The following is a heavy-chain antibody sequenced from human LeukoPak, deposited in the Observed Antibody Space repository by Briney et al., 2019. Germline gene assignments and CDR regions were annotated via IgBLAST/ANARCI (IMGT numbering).Heavy chain of an antibody. CDR1: GGTFSSYA. D-gene: IGHD3-22*01. CDR3: ARETPGDYYDSSGRGDYFDY. V-gene: IGHV1-69*13. J-gene: IGHJ4*02. CDR2: IIPIFGTA. Sequence: ASVKVSCKASGGTFSSYAISWVRQAPGQGLEWMGGIIPIFGTANYAQKFQGRVTITADESTSTAYMELSSLRSEDTAVYYCARETPGDYYDSSGRGDYFDYWGQGTLVTVSS.